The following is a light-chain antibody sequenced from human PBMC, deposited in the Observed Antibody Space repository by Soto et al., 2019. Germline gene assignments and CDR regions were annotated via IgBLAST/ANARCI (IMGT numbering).Light chain of an antibody. CDR2: DTS. V-gene: IGLV7-46*01. CDR1: TRAVTSGHY. CDR3: LLSYSGARWV. Sequence: QAVVTQEPSLTVSPGGTVTLTCGSSTRAVTSGHYPYWFQQKPGQAPRTLIYDTSNKHSWTPARFSGSLLGGKAALTLSGAQPEDEAEYYCLLSYSGARWVFGGGTKLTVL. J-gene: IGLJ3*02.